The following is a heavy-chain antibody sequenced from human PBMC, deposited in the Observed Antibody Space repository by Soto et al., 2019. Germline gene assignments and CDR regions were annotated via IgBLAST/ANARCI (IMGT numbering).Heavy chain of an antibody. D-gene: IGHD4-17*01. CDR3: ARDDYGDYVSYY. V-gene: IGHV1-69*08. CDR2: IIPILGIA. J-gene: IGHJ4*02. Sequence: QVQLVQSGAEVKKPGSSVKVSCKASGGTFSSYTISWVRQAPGQGLEWMGRIIPILGIANYAQKFQGRVKITADKSTSTAYMELSSLRSEDTAVYYCARDDYGDYVSYYWGQGTLVTVSS. CDR1: GGTFSSYT.